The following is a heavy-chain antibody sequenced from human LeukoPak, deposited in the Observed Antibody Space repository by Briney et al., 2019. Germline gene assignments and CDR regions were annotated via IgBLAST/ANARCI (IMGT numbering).Heavy chain of an antibody. V-gene: IGHV1-46*01. CDR3: ARGCGGEKCLGYYYYMDV. Sequence: ASVEVSFKASGYPFTSYYMHWVRPAPGQGLEWMGIINPSGGSTSYAQKFQGRVTMTRDMSTSTVYMELSSLRSEDTAVYYCARGCGGEKCLGYYYYMDVWGKGTTVTVSS. CDR2: INPSGGST. J-gene: IGHJ6*03. CDR1: GYPFTSYY. D-gene: IGHD2-21*01.